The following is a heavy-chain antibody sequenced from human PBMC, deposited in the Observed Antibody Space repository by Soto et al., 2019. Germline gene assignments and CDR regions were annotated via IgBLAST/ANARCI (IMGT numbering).Heavy chain of an antibody. CDR3: ARGGISHWAYFYYMDV. V-gene: IGHV4-34*01. J-gene: IGHJ6*03. Sequence: PSETLSLTCVVSGGSLSDYFWSWIRQPPGMALEWIGEINHLGSINYNPSLKSQVTMSVDTSKNQFSLTLNSVTAADTATYYCARGGISHWAYFYYMDVWDRGTTVTVS. CDR1: GGSLSDYF. D-gene: IGHD2-21*01. CDR2: INHLGSI.